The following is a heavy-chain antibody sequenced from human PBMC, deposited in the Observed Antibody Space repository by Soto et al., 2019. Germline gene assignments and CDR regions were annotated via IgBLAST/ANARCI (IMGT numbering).Heavy chain of an antibody. CDR2: IRNKTNNYAT. CDR3: AKAPRGSCYFGWFDP. V-gene: IGHV3-73*01. D-gene: IGHD2-15*01. Sequence: SGGSLRLSCAASGFTFSGSAMHWVRQASGKGLEWVGRIRNKTNNYATAYAASVKGRFTISRDDSKNTAYLQMNSLRAEDTAVYYCAKAPRGSCYFGWFDPWGQGTLVTVSS. CDR1: GFTFSGSA. J-gene: IGHJ5*02.